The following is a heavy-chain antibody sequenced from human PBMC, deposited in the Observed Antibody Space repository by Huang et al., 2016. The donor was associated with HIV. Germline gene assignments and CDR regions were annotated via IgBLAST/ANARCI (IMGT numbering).Heavy chain of an antibody. J-gene: IGHJ4*02. CDR2: VDPDIGET. CDR1: EYTLTELS. D-gene: IGHD3-9*01. CDR3: ATGFDVFFDF. V-gene: IGHV1-24*01. Sequence: QVQLVQSRAEVKKPGASVKVSCKVSEYTLTELSIHWVRQPPGKGLEWMGGVDPDIGETIYAQKCQGRVTMTEDTSTETAFMELSGLRPEDTAVYYCATGFDVFFDFWGQGTLVTVSS.